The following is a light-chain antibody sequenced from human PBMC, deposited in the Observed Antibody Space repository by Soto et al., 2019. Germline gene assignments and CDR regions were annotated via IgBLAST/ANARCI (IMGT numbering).Light chain of an antibody. CDR3: QQYENWPRT. Sequence: EIVMTQSPATLSVSPGEGVTLSCRASQRISNNLAWYQHKPGQAPRLLIYGASTRATDIPARFSGSGSGTDFTLTISRLQSEDFAVYYCQQYENWPRTFGQGTKVEIK. CDR2: GAS. CDR1: QRISNN. V-gene: IGKV3D-15*01. J-gene: IGKJ1*01.